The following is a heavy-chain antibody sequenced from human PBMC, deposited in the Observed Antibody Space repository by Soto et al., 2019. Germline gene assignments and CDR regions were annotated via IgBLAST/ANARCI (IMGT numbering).Heavy chain of an antibody. CDR1: GGSISSYY. J-gene: IGHJ6*02. V-gene: IGHV4-59*01. CDR2: IYYSGST. D-gene: IGHD2-2*01. CDR3: ARERYCSSTSCPYGMDV. Sequence: SSETLSLTCTVSGGSISSYYWSCIRQPPGKGLEWIVYIYYSGSTNYNPSLKSRVTISVDTSKNQFSLKLSSVTAADTAVYYCARERYCSSTSCPYGMDVWGQGTTVTVSS.